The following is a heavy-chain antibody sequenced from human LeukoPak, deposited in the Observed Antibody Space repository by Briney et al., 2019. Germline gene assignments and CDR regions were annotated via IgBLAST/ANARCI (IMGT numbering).Heavy chain of an antibody. V-gene: IGHV3-23*01. CDR1: RFTFSTYT. Sequence: GGSLRLSCAASRFTFSTYTMNWVRQAPGKGLEWVSLISGDGGSTYYADSVKGRFTISRDNSKNTLYLQMHSLRPEDTAVYYCAKEVWFVNSYYFDYWGLGTLVTVSS. CDR2: ISGDGGST. J-gene: IGHJ4*02. CDR3: AKEVWFVNSYYFDY. D-gene: IGHD3-10*01.